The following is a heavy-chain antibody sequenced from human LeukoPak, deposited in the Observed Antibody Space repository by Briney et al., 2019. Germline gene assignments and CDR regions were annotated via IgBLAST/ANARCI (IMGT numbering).Heavy chain of an antibody. CDR2: TYYRSQQLLS. D-gene: IGHD3-3*01. V-gene: IGHV6-1*01. CDR1: GDSVSSNGSS. J-gene: IGHJ4*02. CDR3: GRETDFGVVTN. Sequence: SQTLSLTCAISGDSVSSNGSSWNWIRQSPSRGVEWLGRTYYRSQQLLSDYAPSVKGRKTLNPNTSKKQFCLQLNSVAPEDTAVYYSGRETDFGVVTNWGQGTLVTVSS.